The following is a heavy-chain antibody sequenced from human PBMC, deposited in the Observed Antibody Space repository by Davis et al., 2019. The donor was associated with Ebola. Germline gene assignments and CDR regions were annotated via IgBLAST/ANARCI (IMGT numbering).Heavy chain of an antibody. CDR1: GYSFTSYW. CDR2: IYPGDSDT. Sequence: KVSCKGSGYSFTSYWIGWVRQMPGKGLEWMGIIYPGDSDTRYSPSFQGQVTISADKSISTAYLQWSSLKASDTAMYYCARLLEMATITAPDYYYYYGMDVWGQGTTVTVSS. J-gene: IGHJ6*02. V-gene: IGHV5-51*01. D-gene: IGHD5-24*01. CDR3: ARLLEMATITAPDYYYYYGMDV.